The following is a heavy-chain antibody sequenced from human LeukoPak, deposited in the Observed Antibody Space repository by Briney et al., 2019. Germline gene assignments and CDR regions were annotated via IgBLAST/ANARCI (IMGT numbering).Heavy chain of an antibody. CDR3: AKEVYYYDSSGYYPPNSLDY. CDR1: GFTFSSYA. Sequence: PGGSLRLSCAASGFTFSSYAMHWVRQAPGKGLEWVAFIRYDGSNKYYADSVKGRFTISRDNSKNTLYLQMNSLRAEDTAVYYCAKEVYYYDSSGYYPPNSLDYWGQGTLVTVSS. V-gene: IGHV3-30*02. D-gene: IGHD3-22*01. CDR2: IRYDGSNK. J-gene: IGHJ4*02.